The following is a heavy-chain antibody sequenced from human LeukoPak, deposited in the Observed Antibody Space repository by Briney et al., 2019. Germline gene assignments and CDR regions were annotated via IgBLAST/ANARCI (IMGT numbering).Heavy chain of an antibody. CDR3: AKREPGWYQADY. CDR2: ITGSGGTS. J-gene: IGHJ4*02. V-gene: IGHV3-23*01. D-gene: IGHD1-14*01. CDR1: GFTFSSYA. Sequence: PGGSLRLSCAASGFTFSSYAMSWVRQAPGKGLEWVSAITGSGGTSYYADSVKGRFTISRDNSRNTLYLQMNSLRAEDTAVYYCAKREPGWYQADYWGQGTLVTVSS.